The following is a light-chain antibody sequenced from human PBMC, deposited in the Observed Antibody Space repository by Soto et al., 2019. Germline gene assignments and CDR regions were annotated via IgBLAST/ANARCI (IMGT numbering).Light chain of an antibody. V-gene: IGKV3-20*01. CDR3: QQYSDLPMT. CDR2: VAS. CDR1: QTVNNNY. J-gene: IGKJ5*01. Sequence: DIVLTQSPGTLSLSPGERAILACRASQTVNNNYLAWCQQNPGQAPTLLIYVASMRATGIPDRCSGSASGTDFTLTISRLEPEDFAVYFCQQYSDLPMTFGHGTRLEI.